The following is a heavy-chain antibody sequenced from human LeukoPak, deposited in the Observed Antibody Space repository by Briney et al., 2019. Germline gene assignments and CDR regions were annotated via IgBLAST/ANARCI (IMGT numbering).Heavy chain of an antibody. CDR3: ATLAGYFDWFPRGGWFDP. J-gene: IGHJ5*02. CDR1: GFTFSSYG. Sequence: PGGSLRLSCAASGFTFSSYGMRWVRQAPGKGLEWVAGISGDGGGIYYADSVKGRFTISRDNSKNTLYLQMNSLRAEDTAVYYCATLAGYFDWFPRGGWFDPWGQGSLVTAYS. CDR2: ISGDGGGI. D-gene: IGHD3-9*01. V-gene: IGHV3-23*01.